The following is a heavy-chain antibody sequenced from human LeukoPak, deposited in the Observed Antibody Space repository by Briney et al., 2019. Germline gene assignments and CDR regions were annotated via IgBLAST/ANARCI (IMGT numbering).Heavy chain of an antibody. D-gene: IGHD2-15*01. CDR3: ARYIIVGVEAANGMDV. V-gene: IGHV1-2*02. CDR1: GYTFTGYY. Sequence: ASVKVSCKASGYTFTGYYMHWVRQAPGQGLEWMGWINPNSGGTNYAQKFQGRVTMTRDTSISTAYMELSRLRSDDTAVYYCARYIIVGVEAANGMDVWGQGTTVTVSS. CDR2: INPNSGGT. J-gene: IGHJ6*02.